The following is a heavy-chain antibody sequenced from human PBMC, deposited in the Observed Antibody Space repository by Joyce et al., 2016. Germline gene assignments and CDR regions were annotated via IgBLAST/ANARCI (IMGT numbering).Heavy chain of an antibody. V-gene: IGHV1-18*01. D-gene: IGHD5-24*01. CDR2: SSAYKGDT. CDR1: GYSSTNYN. CDR3: ARPNHEITYWFFDL. J-gene: IGHJ2*01. Sequence: QVQLVQSGAEVMKPGASVNVSCKASGYSSTNYNLSWVRQAPGQGLEWMGWSSAYKGDTNYAQKLPGTVTMTTDTSTSTAYMELRSLRSDDPAVDYCARPNHEITYWFFDLWGRGTLVTVCS.